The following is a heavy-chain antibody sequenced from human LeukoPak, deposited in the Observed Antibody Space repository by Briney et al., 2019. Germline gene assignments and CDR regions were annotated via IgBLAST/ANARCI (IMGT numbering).Heavy chain of an antibody. CDR3: ARLRLNFWWFAP. Sequence: PSETLSLTCTVSGGSISSSSYYWGWIRQPPGKGRESIGSVYSSATTYYTPSLRVRVTISGDTSTSQFSLKLSSGSAAHTAVYYCARLRLNFWWFAPWGQGPLVTVSS. CDR1: GGSISSSSYY. V-gene: IGHV4-39*01. D-gene: IGHD2-8*01. CDR2: VYSSATT. J-gene: IGHJ5*02.